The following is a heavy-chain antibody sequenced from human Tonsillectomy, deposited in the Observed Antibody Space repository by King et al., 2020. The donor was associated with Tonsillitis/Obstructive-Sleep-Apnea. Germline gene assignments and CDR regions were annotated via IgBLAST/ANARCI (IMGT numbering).Heavy chain of an antibody. CDR1: GFAFSYHA. D-gene: IGHD6-13*01. CDR2: ISYDGSSK. J-gene: IGHJ6*02. CDR3: TREVAAAGPDYYYHGLDV. V-gene: IGHV3-30*04. Sequence: VQLVESGGGVVQPGRSLRLSCAASGFAFSYHAIHWVRQAPGKGLEWVAFISYDGSSKYYADSLKGRITISRDNSKNTLYLQMNRLRPEDTAVYYCTREVAAAGPDYYYHGLDVWGQGTTVTVSS.